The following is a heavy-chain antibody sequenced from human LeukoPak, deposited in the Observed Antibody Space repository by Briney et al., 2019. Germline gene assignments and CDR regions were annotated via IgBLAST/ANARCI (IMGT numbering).Heavy chain of an antibody. V-gene: IGHV3-49*03. CDR3: AKVLYGSEVATITSRYYFDY. Sequence: GGSLRLSCTASGFTFGDYAMSWFRQAPGKGLEWVGFIRSKAYGGTTEYAASVRGRFTISRDDSKSIAYLQMNSLKTEDTAVYYCAKVLYGSEVATITSRYYFDYWGQGTLVTVSS. CDR2: IRSKAYGGTT. J-gene: IGHJ4*02. CDR1: GFTFGDYA. D-gene: IGHD5-12*01.